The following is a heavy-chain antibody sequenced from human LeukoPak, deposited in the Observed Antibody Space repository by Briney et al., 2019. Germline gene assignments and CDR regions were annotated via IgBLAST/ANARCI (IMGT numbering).Heavy chain of an antibody. Sequence: SETLSLTCTVSGGSISSGGYYWSWIRQHPGKGLEWIGYIYYSGSTYYNPSLKSRVTISVDTSKNQFSLKLSSVTAADTAVYYCARAGSYSSSWYLSWGQGTLVTVSS. V-gene: IGHV4-31*03. CDR1: GGSISSGGYY. D-gene: IGHD6-13*01. CDR3: ARAGSYSSSWYLS. CDR2: IYYSGST. J-gene: IGHJ5*02.